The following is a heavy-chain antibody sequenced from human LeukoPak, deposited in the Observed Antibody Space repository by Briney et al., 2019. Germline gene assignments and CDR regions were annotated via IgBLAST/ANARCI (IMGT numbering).Heavy chain of an antibody. V-gene: IGHV4-38-2*02. D-gene: IGHD5-24*01. CDR3: ARAGDGYSLGYYYYYMDV. CDR1: GYSISSGYY. Sequence: SETLSLTCTVSGYSISSGYYWGWVRQPPGKGLEWIGSIYHSGSTYYNPSLKSRVTISVDTSKNQFSLKLSSVTAADTAVYYCARAGDGYSLGYYYYYMDVWGKGTTVTISS. J-gene: IGHJ6*03. CDR2: IYHSGST.